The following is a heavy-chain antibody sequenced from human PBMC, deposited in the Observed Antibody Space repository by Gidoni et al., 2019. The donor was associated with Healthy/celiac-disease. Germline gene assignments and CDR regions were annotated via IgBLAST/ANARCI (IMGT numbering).Heavy chain of an antibody. V-gene: IGHV3-23*01. Sequence: EVQLLGSGGGLVQRGGSLRLSCAASGLSFSGYAMNCVRQAPGRGLEWVSAISGGGGSTYYAGSVKGRFTISRDNSKNTLFLQMNGLRAEDTAVYYCAKSTIGESYYNGMDVWGQGTTVTVSS. CDR2: ISGGGGST. J-gene: IGHJ6*02. CDR1: GLSFSGYA. D-gene: IGHD1-26*01. CDR3: AKSTIGESYYNGMDV.